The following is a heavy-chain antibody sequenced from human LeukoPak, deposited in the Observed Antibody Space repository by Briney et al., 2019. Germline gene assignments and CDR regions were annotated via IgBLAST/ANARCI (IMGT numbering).Heavy chain of an antibody. D-gene: IGHD2-15*01. V-gene: IGHV3-30*18. CDR3: AKGLLHDY. CDR1: GSTSSTYG. J-gene: IGHJ4*02. CDR2: ISYDGSNK. Sequence: PGGPRRLSLEPFGSTSSTYGMHWVRQAPAKGLEWVAVISYDGSNKYYADSVKGRFTISRDNSKNTLYLQMNSLRAEDTAVYYCAKGLLHDYWGQGTLVTASS.